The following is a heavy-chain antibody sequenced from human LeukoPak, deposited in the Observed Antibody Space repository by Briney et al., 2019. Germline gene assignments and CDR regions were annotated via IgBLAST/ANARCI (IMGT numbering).Heavy chain of an antibody. Sequence: SETLSLTCAVYGGSFSGYYWSWIRQPPGKGLEWIGEINHSGSTNYNPSLKSRVTISVDTSKNQFSLKLSSVTAADTAVYYCATRRDGYKNYFDYWGQGTLVTVSS. V-gene: IGHV4-34*01. CDR3: ATRRDGYKNYFDY. D-gene: IGHD5-24*01. CDR1: GGSFSGYY. CDR2: INHSGST. J-gene: IGHJ4*02.